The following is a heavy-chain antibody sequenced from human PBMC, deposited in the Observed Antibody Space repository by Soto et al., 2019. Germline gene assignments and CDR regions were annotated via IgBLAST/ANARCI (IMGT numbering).Heavy chain of an antibody. CDR3: AREAIIVIAAPEYYFDY. V-gene: IGHV3-66*01. CDR2: IYSGGYT. D-gene: IGHD3-22*01. CDR1: GFDVSNTD. J-gene: IGHJ4*02. Sequence: PGGSLRLSCAASGFDVSNTDMSWVRQAPGKGLEWVSVIYSGGYTNYADSVKGRFIVSRDNPKNTLYLQMDSLRAEDTAVYYCAREAIIVIAAPEYYFDYWGQGTLVTVSS.